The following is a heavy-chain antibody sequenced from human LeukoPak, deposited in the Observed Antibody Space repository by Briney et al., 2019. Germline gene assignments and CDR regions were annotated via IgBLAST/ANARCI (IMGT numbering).Heavy chain of an antibody. V-gene: IGHV1-18*01. D-gene: IGHD2-15*01. Sequence: ASVKVSCKASGYTFTSYGISWVRQAPGQGLEWMGWISAYNGNTNYAQKLQGRVTMTTDTSTSTAYMELRSLRSDDTAVYYCARDGDRVVAATYGYWGQGTLVTVSS. CDR1: GYTFTSYG. CDR2: ISAYNGNT. J-gene: IGHJ4*02. CDR3: ARDGDRVVAATYGY.